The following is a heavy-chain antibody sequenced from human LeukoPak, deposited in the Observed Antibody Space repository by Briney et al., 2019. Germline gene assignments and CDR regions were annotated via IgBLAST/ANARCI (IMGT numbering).Heavy chain of an antibody. J-gene: IGHJ2*01. Sequence: SETLSLTCTVSGGSISSSSYYWGWIRQPPGKGLEWIGSIHCGSTYYNPSLKSRVTISVDTSKNQFSLKLSSVTAADTAVYYCASYWYFDLWGRGTLVTVSS. V-gene: IGHV4-39*01. CDR3: ASYWYFDL. CDR1: GGSISSSSYY. CDR2: IHCGST.